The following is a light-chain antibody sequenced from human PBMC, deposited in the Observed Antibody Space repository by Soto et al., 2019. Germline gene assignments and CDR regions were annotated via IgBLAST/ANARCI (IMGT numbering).Light chain of an antibody. J-gene: IGKJ1*01. Sequence: EIVLTQSPGTLSLSPGERATLSCRASQNVRSYLAWYQQKPGQAPSVLIYGASTRATGIPARFSGSGSGTEFTLTISSLQSEDFAVYYCQQYYNWPRTFGQGTKVDIK. CDR3: QQYYNWPRT. CDR1: QNVRSY. V-gene: IGKV3-15*01. CDR2: GAS.